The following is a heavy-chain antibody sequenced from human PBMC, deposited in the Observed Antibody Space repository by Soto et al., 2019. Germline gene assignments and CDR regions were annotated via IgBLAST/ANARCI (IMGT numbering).Heavy chain of an antibody. CDR1: GGSVSSGSYY. J-gene: IGHJ6*02. V-gene: IGHV4-61*01. CDR3: ARGPRWLRFEYYYYGMDV. Sequence: QVQLQESGPGLVKPSETLSLTCTVSGGSVSSGSYYWSWIRQPPGKGLEWIGYISYSGSTNYNPTLISLVTISVDTSKNQFSLKLSSVTAADTAVYYCARGPRWLRFEYYYYGMDVWGQGTTVTV. CDR2: ISYSGST. D-gene: IGHD3-22*01.